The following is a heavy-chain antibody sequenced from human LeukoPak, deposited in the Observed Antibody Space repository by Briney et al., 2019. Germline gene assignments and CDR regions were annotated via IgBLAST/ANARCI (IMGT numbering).Heavy chain of an antibody. D-gene: IGHD1-1*01. Sequence: ASVKVSCKASGFTXTSSAVQWVRQARGQRLEWIGWIVVGSGNTNYAQKFQERVTITRDMSTSTAYMELSSLRSEDTAVYYCAAGAGATHFDYWGQGTLVTVSS. CDR3: AAGAGATHFDY. CDR2: IVVGSGNT. CDR1: GFTXTSSA. J-gene: IGHJ4*02. V-gene: IGHV1-58*01.